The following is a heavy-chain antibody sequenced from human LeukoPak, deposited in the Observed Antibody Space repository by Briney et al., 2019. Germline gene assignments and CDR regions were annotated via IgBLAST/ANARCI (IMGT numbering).Heavy chain of an antibody. CDR3: ARVVREFGYAIDY. J-gene: IGHJ4*02. Sequence: PGGSLRLSCAASGFTFSSYDMHWVRQATGKGLEWVSAIGTAGDTYYPGSVKGRFTISRENAKNSLYLQMNSLRAGDTAVYYCARVVREFGYAIDYWGQGTLVTVSS. V-gene: IGHV3-13*01. CDR1: GFTFSSYD. CDR2: IGTAGDT. D-gene: IGHD3-10*01.